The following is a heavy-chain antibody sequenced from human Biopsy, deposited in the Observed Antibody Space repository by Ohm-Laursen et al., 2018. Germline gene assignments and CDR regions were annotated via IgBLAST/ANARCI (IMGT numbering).Heavy chain of an antibody. J-gene: IGHJ5*02. CDR2: IFYRGST. Sequence: GTLSLTCTVSGGSISNNNYYWGWIRQPPGKGLEWIGSIFYRGSTHYKPSLKSRVNISVNTSKNQFSLKLNSVTAADTAVYYCARDYDTSGYYYISWGQGTLVTVSS. CDR3: ARDYDTSGYYYIS. D-gene: IGHD3-22*01. V-gene: IGHV4-39*01. CDR1: GGSISNNNYY.